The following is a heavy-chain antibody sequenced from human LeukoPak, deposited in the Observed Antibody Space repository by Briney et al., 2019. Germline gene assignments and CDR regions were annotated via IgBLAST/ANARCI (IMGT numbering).Heavy chain of an antibody. J-gene: IGHJ4*02. D-gene: IGHD3-10*01. CDR3: ARDLLNYGSAYYDVGIFDS. Sequence: GGSLRLPCEASGFSFSTSGVHWVRQAPGKGLEWMAVISKDGRKNHYADTVKGRFSNSRDNSKSTLFLQMNSLRPEDTAIYYCARDLLNYGSAYYDVGIFDSWGQGTLVTVSS. CDR1: GFSFSTSG. CDR2: ISKDGRKN. V-gene: IGHV3-30*04.